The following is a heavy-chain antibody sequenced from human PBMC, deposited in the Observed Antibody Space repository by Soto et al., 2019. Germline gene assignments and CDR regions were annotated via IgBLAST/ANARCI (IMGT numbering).Heavy chain of an antibody. CDR3: ARDGTSSDNYYYYYGMDV. CDR2: ISYDGSNK. J-gene: IGHJ6*02. V-gene: IGHV3-30-3*01. Sequence: GGSLRLSCAASGFTFSSYAMHWVRQAPGKGLEWVAVISYDGSNKYYADSVKGRFTISRDNSKNTLYLQMNSLRAEDTAVYYCARDGTSSDNYYYYYGMDVWGQGTTVTVSS. D-gene: IGHD2-2*01. CDR1: GFTFSSYA.